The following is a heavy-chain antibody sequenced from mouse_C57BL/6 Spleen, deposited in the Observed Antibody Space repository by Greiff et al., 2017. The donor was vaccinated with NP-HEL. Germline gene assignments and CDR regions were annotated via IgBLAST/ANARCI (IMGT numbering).Heavy chain of an antibody. J-gene: IGHJ2*01. CDR1: GFTFSSYA. CDR3: TRVSHYYGSSYEYFDY. CDR2: ISSGGDYI. Sequence: DVMLVESGEGLVKPGGSLKLSCAASGFTFSSYAMSWVRQTPEKRLEWVAYISSGGDYIYYADTVKGRFTISRDNARNTLYLQMSSLKSEDTAMYYCTRVSHYYGSSYEYFDYWGQGTTLTVSS. D-gene: IGHD1-1*01. V-gene: IGHV5-9-1*02.